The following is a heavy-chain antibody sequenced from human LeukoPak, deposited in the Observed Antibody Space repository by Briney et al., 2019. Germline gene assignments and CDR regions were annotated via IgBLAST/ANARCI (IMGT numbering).Heavy chain of an antibody. D-gene: IGHD6-19*01. Sequence: ASVKVSCKASGYTFTTYYVHWVRQAPGQGLEWMGKINPSDGSTNYAQKFQGRVTMTRDTSTSTVYMELSSLRSEDTAVYYCARVVVDSGGWYHCDYWGQGSLVTVSS. J-gene: IGHJ4*02. CDR3: ARVVVDSGGWYHCDY. V-gene: IGHV1-46*01. CDR1: GYTFTTYY. CDR2: INPSDGST.